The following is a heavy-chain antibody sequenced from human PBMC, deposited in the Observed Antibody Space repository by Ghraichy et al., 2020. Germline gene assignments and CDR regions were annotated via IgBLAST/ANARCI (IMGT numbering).Heavy chain of an antibody. CDR2: IWYDGSNK. D-gene: IGHD6-19*01. V-gene: IGHV3-33*01. CDR3: ARDDVPYSSGWYYFAY. J-gene: IGHJ4*02. Sequence: GGSLRLSCEVSGFTFSSYGMYWVRQAPGKGLEWVALIWYDGSNKDYADSVKGRFTISRDNSKNMLYLQMNSLRAEDTAVYYCARDDVPYSSGWYYFAYWGQGALVTVSS. CDR1: GFTFSSYG.